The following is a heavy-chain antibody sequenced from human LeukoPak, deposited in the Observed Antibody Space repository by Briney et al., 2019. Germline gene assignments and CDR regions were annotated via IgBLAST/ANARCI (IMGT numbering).Heavy chain of an antibody. V-gene: IGHV3-48*03. Sequence: GGSLRLSCAASGFTFGSYEMNWVRQAPGKGLEWVSYISSNGSTIYYADSVKGRFTISRDNAKNSLYLQMNSLRAEDTAVYYCALTLVEAQPLDYWGQGTLVTVSS. CDR3: ALTLVEAQPLDY. CDR2: ISSNGSTI. D-gene: IGHD1-26*01. J-gene: IGHJ4*02. CDR1: GFTFGSYE.